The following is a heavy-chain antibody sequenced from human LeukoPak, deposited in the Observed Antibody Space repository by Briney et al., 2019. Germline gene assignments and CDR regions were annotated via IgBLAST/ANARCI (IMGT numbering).Heavy chain of an antibody. V-gene: IGHV4-59*01. Sequence: SETLSLTCTVSGGSTSSYYWSWIRQPPGKGLEWIGYIHYTGTTNYNPSLKSRLTTSLDTSKNQISLRLSSVTAADTAVYYCARRYCSGGACYSNYYYMDVWGKGTTVTVSS. D-gene: IGHD2-15*01. CDR1: GGSTSSYY. CDR2: IHYTGTT. J-gene: IGHJ6*03. CDR3: ARRYCSGGACYSNYYYMDV.